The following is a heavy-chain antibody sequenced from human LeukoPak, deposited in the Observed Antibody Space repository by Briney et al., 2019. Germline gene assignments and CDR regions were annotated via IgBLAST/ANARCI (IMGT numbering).Heavy chain of an antibody. CDR3: TRGSSSWYRVPWFTTVTRYYFDY. V-gene: IGHV3-49*04. J-gene: IGHJ4*02. Sequence: GGSLRLSCTASGFTFGDYAMSWVRQAPGKGLEWVGFIRSKAYGGTTEYAASVKGRFTISRDDSKSIAYLQMNSLKTEDTAVYYCTRGSSSWYRVPWFTTVTRYYFDYWGQGTLVTVSS. D-gene: IGHD6-13*01. CDR1: GFTFGDYA. CDR2: IRSKAYGGTT.